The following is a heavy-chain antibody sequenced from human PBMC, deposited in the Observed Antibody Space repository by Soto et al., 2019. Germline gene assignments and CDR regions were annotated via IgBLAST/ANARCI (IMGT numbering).Heavy chain of an antibody. CDR1: GFTFSSYS. J-gene: IGHJ4*02. Sequence: PGGSLRLSCAASGFTFSSYSMNWVRQAPGKGLEWVSSISSSSSYIYYADSVKGRFTISRDNAKNSLYLQMNSLRAEDTAVYYCARDRAGIGYDAIDYWGQGTLVTVSS. V-gene: IGHV3-21*01. CDR2: ISSSSSYI. D-gene: IGHD5-12*01. CDR3: ARDRAGIGYDAIDY.